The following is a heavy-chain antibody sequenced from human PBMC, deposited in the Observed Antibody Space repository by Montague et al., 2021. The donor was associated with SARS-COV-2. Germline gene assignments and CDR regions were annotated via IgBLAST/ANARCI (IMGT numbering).Heavy chain of an antibody. CDR1: GGSISSGSYY. Sequence: TLSLTCAVSGGSISSGSYYWSWIRQPPGKGLEWIGYIYYTGHTYYNPSLQSRVTMLLDMSKNQFSLQLSSVTAADTAVYFCARDTSDYFKYDYWGQGTMVTVSS. J-gene: IGHJ4*02. D-gene: IGHD3-10*01. CDR2: IYYTGHT. V-gene: IGHV4-30-4*08. CDR3: ARDTSDYFKYDY.